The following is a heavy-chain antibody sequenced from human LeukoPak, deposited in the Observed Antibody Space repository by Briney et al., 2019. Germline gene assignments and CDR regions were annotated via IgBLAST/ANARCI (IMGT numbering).Heavy chain of an antibody. CDR2: IYYSGST. V-gene: IGHV4-39*01. J-gene: IGHJ4*02. Sequence: SETLSLTCTVSGGSISSSSYNWGWIRQPPGKGLEWIGSIYYSGSTYYNPSLKSRVTISVDTSKNQFSLKLSSVTAADTAVYYCARQVGQWLVIYWGQRTLVTVSS. CDR3: ARQVGQWLVIY. D-gene: IGHD6-19*01. CDR1: GGSISSSSYN.